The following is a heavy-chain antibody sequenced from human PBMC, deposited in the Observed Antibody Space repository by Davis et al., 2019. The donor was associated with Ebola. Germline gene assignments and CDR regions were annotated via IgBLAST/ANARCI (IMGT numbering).Heavy chain of an antibody. Sequence: AASVKVSCKASGGTFSSYAISWVRQAPGQGLEWMGRIIPILGIANYAQKFQGRVTITADKSTSTAYMELSSLRSEDTAVYYCARYARKIAVAGTGAFDYWGQGTLVTVSS. CDR1: GGTFSSYA. J-gene: IGHJ4*02. CDR2: IIPILGIA. V-gene: IGHV1-69*04. D-gene: IGHD6-19*01. CDR3: ARYARKIAVAGTGAFDY.